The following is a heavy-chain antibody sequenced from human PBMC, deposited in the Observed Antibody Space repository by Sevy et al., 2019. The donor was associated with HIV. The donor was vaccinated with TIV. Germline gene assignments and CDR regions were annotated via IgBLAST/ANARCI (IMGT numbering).Heavy chain of an antibody. CDR3: AKGDFYYDSSGYYLFDY. CDR1: GFTFSGYA. V-gene: IGHV3-23*01. Sequence: GGSLGLSCAASGFTFSGYAMSWVRQAPGKGLEWVSGISGSGDNSYYADSVKGRFTISRDNSKNTLYLQMNILRAEDTAVYYCAKGDFYYDSSGYYLFDYWGQGTLVTVSS. CDR2: ISGSGDNS. D-gene: IGHD3-22*01. J-gene: IGHJ4*02.